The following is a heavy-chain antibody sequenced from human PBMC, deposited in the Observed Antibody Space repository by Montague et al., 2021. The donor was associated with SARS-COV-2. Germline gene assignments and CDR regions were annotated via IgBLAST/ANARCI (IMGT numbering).Heavy chain of an antibody. CDR1: GFTFSNYW. D-gene: IGHD2-2*01. V-gene: IGHV3-7*01. CDR3: ARDPNCGSTSCYYHY. CDR2: IKGNGGQK. J-gene: IGHJ4*02. Sequence: SLRLSCAASGFTFSNYWMSWVRQAPGKGLEWVANIKGNGGQKYYVDSVKGRFTISRDNAKNSLYLQMNSLRAEDTAVYYCARDPNCGSTSCYYHYWGQGTLVTVSS.